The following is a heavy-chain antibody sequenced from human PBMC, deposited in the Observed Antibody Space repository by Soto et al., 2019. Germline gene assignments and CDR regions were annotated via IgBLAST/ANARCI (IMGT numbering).Heavy chain of an antibody. CDR3: ARGSAYDSSGYYFDY. J-gene: IGHJ4*02. CDR2: IYYSGST. D-gene: IGHD3-22*01. V-gene: IGHV4-31*03. Sequence: QVQLQESGPGLVKPSQTLSLTCTVSGGSISSGGYYWSWIRQHPGKGLEWIGYIYYSGSTYYNPSLKSRVTISVDTSKNQFSLKLSSVTAADTAVYYCARGSAYDSSGYYFDYWGQGTLVTLSS. CDR1: GGSISSGGYY.